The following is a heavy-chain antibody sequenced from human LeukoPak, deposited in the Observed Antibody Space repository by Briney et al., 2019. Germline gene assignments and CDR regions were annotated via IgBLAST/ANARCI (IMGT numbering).Heavy chain of an antibody. CDR1: GYTFTDYY. V-gene: IGHV1-2*06. D-gene: IGHD1-26*01. Sequence: ASVKVSCKASGYTFTDYYMHWVRQAPGQGLEWMGRINPNSGGTNYAQKFQGRVTMTRVTSISTAYMELSRLRSDDTAVYYCARESPVRGVGATDYWGQGTLVTVSS. CDR3: ARESPVRGVGATDY. CDR2: INPNSGGT. J-gene: IGHJ4*02.